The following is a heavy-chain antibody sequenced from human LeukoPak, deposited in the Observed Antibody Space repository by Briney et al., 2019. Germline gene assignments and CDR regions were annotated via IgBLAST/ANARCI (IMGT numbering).Heavy chain of an antibody. CDR3: ARDLFVWEWGQLGGFDY. CDR2: INPNSGGT. CDR1: GYTFTGYY. D-gene: IGHD1-26*01. V-gene: IGHV1-2*02. J-gene: IGHJ4*02. Sequence: ASVKVSCKASGYTFTGYYMHWVRQAPGQGLEWMGWINPNSGGTNYAQKFQGRVTMTRDTSISTAYMELSRLRSDDTAVYYCARDLFVWEWGQLGGFDYWGQGTLVTVSS.